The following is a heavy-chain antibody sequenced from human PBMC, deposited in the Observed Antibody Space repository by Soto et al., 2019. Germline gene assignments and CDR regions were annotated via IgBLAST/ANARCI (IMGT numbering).Heavy chain of an antibody. V-gene: IGHV1-18*01. J-gene: IGHJ6*02. CDR1: GYTFTSYG. CDR2: ISAYNGNT. CDR3: ARRGSSSWYSDYYYGMDV. Sequence: QVQLVQSGAEVKKPGASVKVSCKASGYTFTSYGISWVRQAPGQGLEWMGWISAYNGNTNYAQKLKGRVTMTPDTSTRTAYMELRSLRSDDTAVYYCARRGSSSWYSDYYYGMDVWGQGTTVTVSS. D-gene: IGHD6-13*01.